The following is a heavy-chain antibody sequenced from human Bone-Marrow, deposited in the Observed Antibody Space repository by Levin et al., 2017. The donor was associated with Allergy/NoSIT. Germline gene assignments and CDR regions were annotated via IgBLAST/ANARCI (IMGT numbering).Heavy chain of an antibody. V-gene: IGHV1-18*01. CDR2: ISAYNGNT. Sequence: GESLKISCKASGYTFTSYGISWVRQAPGQGLEWMGWISAYNGNTNYAQKLQGRVTMTTDTSTSTAYMELRSLRSDDTAVYYCAREPPYQYCSSTSCYRGLNGYYDIVSGYFALYYDYGMDVWGQGTTVTVSS. D-gene: IGHD2-2*02. CDR1: GYTFTSYG. CDR3: AREPPYQYCSSTSCYRGLNGYYDIVSGYFALYYDYGMDV. J-gene: IGHJ6*02.